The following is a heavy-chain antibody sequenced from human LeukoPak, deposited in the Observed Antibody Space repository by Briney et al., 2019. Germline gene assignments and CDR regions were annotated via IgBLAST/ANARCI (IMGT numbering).Heavy chain of an antibody. V-gene: IGHV1-46*01. CDR2: INPSGGST. Sequence: ASVKVSCKASGYTFTSYYMHWVRQAPGQGLEWMGIINPSGGSTSYAQKFQGRVTMTRDMSTSTVYMELSSLSSEDTAVYYCARASEDIVVVPAAIRSLFYYYYYMDVWGKGTTVTVSS. CDR3: ARASEDIVVVPAAIRSLFYYYYYMDV. J-gene: IGHJ6*03. CDR1: GYTFTSYY. D-gene: IGHD2-2*02.